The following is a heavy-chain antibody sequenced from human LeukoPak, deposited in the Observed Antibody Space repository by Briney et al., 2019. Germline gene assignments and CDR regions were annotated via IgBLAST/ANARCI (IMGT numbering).Heavy chain of an antibody. V-gene: IGHV4-59*11. J-gene: IGHJ4*02. CDR1: GDSTSNHF. D-gene: IGHD6-19*01. CDR3: TKATKWLAFDD. CDR2: IYTGGTT. Sequence: PSETLSLTCTVSGDSTSNHFWSWIRQPPGKGLEWIGNIYTGGTTNYNPSLKSGVTISIDTSKNQLSLHLASVTAADTAVYYCTKATKWLAFDDWGRGTLVTVSS.